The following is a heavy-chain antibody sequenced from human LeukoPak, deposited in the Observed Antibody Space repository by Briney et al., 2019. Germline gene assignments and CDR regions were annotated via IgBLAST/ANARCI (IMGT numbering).Heavy chain of an antibody. V-gene: IGHV1-69*04. Sequence: GSSVKVSCKASGGTFSSYAISWVRQAPGQGLEWMGRIIPILGIANYAQKFQGRVTITADKSTSTAYMELSSLRSEDTAVYYCARDLRXXXXWGVTWFDPWGQGTLVT. CDR1: GGTFSSYA. D-gene: IGHD3-16*01. CDR3: ARDLRXXXXWGVTWFDP. J-gene: IGHJ5*02. CDR2: IIPILGIA.